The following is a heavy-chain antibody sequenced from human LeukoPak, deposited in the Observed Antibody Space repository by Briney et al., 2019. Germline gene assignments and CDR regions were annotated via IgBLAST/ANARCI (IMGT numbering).Heavy chain of an antibody. J-gene: IGHJ4*02. V-gene: IGHV3-15*01. CDR2: IKSKTDGGTT. CDR1: GFTFSNAW. Sequence: PGGSLRLSCAASGFTFSNAWMSWVRQAPGKGLEWVGRIKSKTDGGTTDYAAPVKGRFTISRDDSKNTLYLQMNSLKTEDTAVYYCTTDTYYDSSEDYWGQGTLVTVSS. CDR3: TTDTYYDSSEDY. D-gene: IGHD3-22*01.